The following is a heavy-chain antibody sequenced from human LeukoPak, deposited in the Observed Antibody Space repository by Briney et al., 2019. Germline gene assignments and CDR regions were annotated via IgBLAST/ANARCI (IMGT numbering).Heavy chain of an antibody. J-gene: IGHJ4*02. CDR3: ARNSRGARTGYSNY. Sequence: SGGSLRLSCAASGFTLSSYWMSWFRQAPGKGLEWLAKMKTDGSDQYYVDSVKCRFTISRDNATSSLYLQMNSMRAEDTAVYYCARNSRGARTGYSNYWGQGTLVTVSS. V-gene: IGHV3-7*04. D-gene: IGHD3/OR15-3a*01. CDR2: MKTDGSDQ. CDR1: GFTLSSYW.